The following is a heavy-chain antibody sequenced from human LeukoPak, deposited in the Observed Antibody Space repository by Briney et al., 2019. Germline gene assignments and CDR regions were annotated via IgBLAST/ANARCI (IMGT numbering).Heavy chain of an antibody. CDR1: GFTFSSYA. Sequence: GGSLRLSCAASGFTFSSYAMHWVRQAPGKGLEWVAVISYDGSNKYYADSVKGRFTISRDNSKNTLYPQMNSLRAEDTALYYCARDLLTYNWNDYFDYWGQGTLVTVSS. V-gene: IGHV3-30-3*01. CDR2: ISYDGSNK. J-gene: IGHJ4*02. CDR3: ARDLLTYNWNDYFDY. D-gene: IGHD1-20*01.